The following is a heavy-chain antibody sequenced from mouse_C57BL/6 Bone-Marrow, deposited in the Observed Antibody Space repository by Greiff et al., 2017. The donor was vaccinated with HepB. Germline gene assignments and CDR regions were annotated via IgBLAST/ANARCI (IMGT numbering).Heavy chain of an antibody. CDR2: IYPRDGST. CDR1: GYTFTDHT. V-gene: IGHV1-78*01. Sequence: QVQLQQSDAELVKPGASVKISCKVSGYTFTDHTIHWMKQRPEQGLEWIGYIYPRDGSTKYNEKFKGKATLTADKSSSTAYMQLNRLTSEDSAVYFCARLDYGSSFYWYFDVWGTGTTVTVSS. D-gene: IGHD1-1*01. CDR3: ARLDYGSSFYWYFDV. J-gene: IGHJ1*03.